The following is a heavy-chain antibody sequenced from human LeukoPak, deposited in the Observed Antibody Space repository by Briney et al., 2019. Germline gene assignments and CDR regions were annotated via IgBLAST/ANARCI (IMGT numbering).Heavy chain of an antibody. D-gene: IGHD1-14*01. CDR2: IGPTGFDR. V-gene: IGHV3-21*06. Sequence: GGSLRLSCTTSGLTFSTSAFNWVRQAPGKGLEWVASIGPTGFDRYHADSIKGRFTISRDNANNFLYLQMDSPRAEDTAVYYCATETNGRHYDYWGQGTLLTVSS. CDR3: ATETNGRHYDY. J-gene: IGHJ4*02. CDR1: GLTFSTSA.